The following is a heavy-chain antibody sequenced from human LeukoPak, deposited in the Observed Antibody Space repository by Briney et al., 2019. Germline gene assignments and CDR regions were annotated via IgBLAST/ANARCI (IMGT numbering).Heavy chain of an antibody. V-gene: IGHV3-30*04. CDR2: ISYDGSNK. CDR1: GFTFSSYA. J-gene: IGHJ5*02. Sequence: GGSLRLSCAASGFTFSSYAFHWVRQAPGKGLEWVVVISYDGSNKYYADSVKGRFTVSRDNSKNTLYLQINNLRAEDTAVYYCARDSAGYYYDNSGYWFDPWGQGTLVTVSS. D-gene: IGHD3-22*01. CDR3: ARDSAGYYYDNSGYWFDP.